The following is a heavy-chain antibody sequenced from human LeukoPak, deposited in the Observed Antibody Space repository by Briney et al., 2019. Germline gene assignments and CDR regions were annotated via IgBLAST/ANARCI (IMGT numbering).Heavy chain of an antibody. D-gene: IGHD2-21*02. V-gene: IGHV3-48*03. Sequence: GGSLRLSCAASGFTVSSYEMNWVRQAPGKGLERVSYIISSGSTIYYADSVKGRFTISRDNAKNSLYLQMNSLRVEDTAVYFCATGSGFIADCGGDCYYPLGYFDYWGQGSLDTVS. J-gene: IGHJ4*02. CDR1: GFTVSSYE. CDR3: ATGSGFIADCGGDCYYPLGYFDY. CDR2: IISSGSTI.